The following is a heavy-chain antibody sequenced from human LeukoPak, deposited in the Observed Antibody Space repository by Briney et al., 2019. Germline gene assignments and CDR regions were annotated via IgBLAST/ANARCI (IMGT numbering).Heavy chain of an antibody. V-gene: IGHV4-4*07. CDR1: GGSISSYY. CDR3: AREAQSFRPFDY. J-gene: IGHJ4*02. CDR2: IYTSGST. Sequence: SETLSLTCTVSGGSISSYYLSWIRQPAGKGLEWIGRIYTSGSTNYNPSLKSRVTMSVDTSKNQFSLKLSSVTAADTAVYYCAREAQSFRPFDYWGQGTLVTVSS.